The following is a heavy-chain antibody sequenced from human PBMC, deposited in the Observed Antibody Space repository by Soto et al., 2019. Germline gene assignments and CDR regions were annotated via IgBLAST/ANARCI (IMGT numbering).Heavy chain of an antibody. V-gene: IGHV6-1*01. CDR3: ARSEEDSDYYYYGMDV. CDR2: TYYRSRWYS. CDR1: GDTVSSNSVA. Sequence: PSHTLSLTCVGSGDTVSSNSVAWNRVRQSPSRGLEWLGRTYYRSRWYSDYAVSVRSRIDINADTSKNQVSLQLNSVTPEDTAVYYCARSEEDSDYYYYGMDVWGQGTTVTVSS. J-gene: IGHJ6*02. D-gene: IGHD2-15*01.